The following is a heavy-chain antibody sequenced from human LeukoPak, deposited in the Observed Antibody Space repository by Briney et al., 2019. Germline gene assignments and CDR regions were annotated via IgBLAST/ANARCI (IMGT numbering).Heavy chain of an antibody. V-gene: IGHV3-74*01. J-gene: IGHJ3*02. D-gene: IGHD4-17*01. CDR1: GFTFSSYA. Sequence: PGGSLRLACAASGFTFSSYAMSSVRQAPGKGLGWVSRINRDGSRTSYADSVKGRFTIARDNPKNTLYLQMNSLRAEDTAVYYCAREGDYGDYGGAFDIWGQGTMVTVSS. CDR3: AREGDYGDYGGAFDI. CDR2: INRDGSRT.